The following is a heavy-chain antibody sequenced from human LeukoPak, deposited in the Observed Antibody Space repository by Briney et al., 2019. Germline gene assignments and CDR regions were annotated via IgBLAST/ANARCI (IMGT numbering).Heavy chain of an antibody. CDR1: GGSFSGHY. D-gene: IGHD1-14*01. CDR2: ISHSGST. CDR3: AREPDGIRFDP. V-gene: IGHV4-34*01. Sequence: SETLSLTCAVYGGSFSGHYWSWIRQPPGKGLEWIGEISHSGSTKYNPSLKSRVAILVDTSKNQFSLNLNSVTAADTAVYYCAREPDGIRFDPRGQGTLVTVSS. J-gene: IGHJ5*02.